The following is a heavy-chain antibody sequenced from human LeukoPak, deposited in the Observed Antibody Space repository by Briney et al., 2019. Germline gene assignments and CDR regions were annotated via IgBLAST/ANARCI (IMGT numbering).Heavy chain of an antibody. CDR2: IYPGDSDT. V-gene: IGHV5-51*01. CDR1: GYSFTSYW. D-gene: IGHD6-13*01. J-gene: IGHJ5*02. CDR3: ARYVEAAGTRAFSWFDP. Sequence: GESLKISCKGSGYSFTSYWIGWVRQMPGKGLEWMGIIYPGDSDTRYSPSFQGQVTISADKSISTAYLQWSSLKASDTAMYYCARYVEAAGTRAFSWFDPWGQGTLVTVSS.